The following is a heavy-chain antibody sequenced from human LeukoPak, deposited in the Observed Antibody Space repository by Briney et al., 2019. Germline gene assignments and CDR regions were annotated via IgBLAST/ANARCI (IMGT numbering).Heavy chain of an antibody. Sequence: ASVKVSCKASGYTFTGYYMYWVRQAPGQGLEWMGRINPNSGGTNYAQKFQGRVTMTRDTSISTAYMELSRLRSDDTAVYYCARLWVSIAAAARDYWGQGTLVIVSS. D-gene: IGHD6-13*01. CDR3: ARLWVSIAAAARDY. J-gene: IGHJ4*02. CDR1: GYTFTGYY. CDR2: INPNSGGT. V-gene: IGHV1-2*06.